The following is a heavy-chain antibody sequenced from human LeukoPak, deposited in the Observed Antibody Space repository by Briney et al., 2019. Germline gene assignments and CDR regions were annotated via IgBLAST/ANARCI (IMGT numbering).Heavy chain of an antibody. V-gene: IGHV3-33*01. J-gene: IGHJ4*02. CDR1: GFTFSNYG. CDR3: ARGNYDSSVYGDY. Sequence: GRSLRLSCAASGFTFSNYGMHWVRQAPGKGLEWVAVIWYDGSNKYYAESVKGRFTISRDNSKNTLYLQMNSLRAEDTAMYYCARGNYDSSVYGDYWGKGTLVTVSS. D-gene: IGHD3-22*01. CDR2: IWYDGSNK.